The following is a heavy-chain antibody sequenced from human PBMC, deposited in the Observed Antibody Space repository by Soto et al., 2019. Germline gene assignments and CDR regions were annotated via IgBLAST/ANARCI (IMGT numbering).Heavy chain of an antibody. CDR1: GGSISSGGYY. D-gene: IGHD2-2*01. V-gene: IGHV4-31*03. CDR3: CAXSSTSANYFDY. J-gene: IGHJ4*02. Sequence: QVQLQESGPGLVKPSQTLSLTCTVSGGSISSGGYYWSWIRQHPGKGLEWIGYIYYSGSTYYNPSLKSRVTIXVDXXKXQXSXXXXXXXXAXXXXYYCAXSSTSANYFDYWGQGTLVTVSS. CDR2: IYYSGST.